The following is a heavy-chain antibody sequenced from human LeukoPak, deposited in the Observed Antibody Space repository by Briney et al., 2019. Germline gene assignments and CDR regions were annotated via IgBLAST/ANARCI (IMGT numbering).Heavy chain of an antibody. Sequence: SETLSLTCTVSGGSISSYYWSWIRQPPGKGLEWIGYIYYSGSTNYNPSLKSRVTISVDTSKNQFSLKLSSVTAAATAVYYCAAAAGYCSGGSCYSGFYYYGMDVWGQGTTVTVSS. CDR1: GGSISSYY. CDR3: AAAAGYCSGGSCYSGFYYYGMDV. V-gene: IGHV4-59*01. D-gene: IGHD2-15*01. CDR2: IYYSGST. J-gene: IGHJ6*02.